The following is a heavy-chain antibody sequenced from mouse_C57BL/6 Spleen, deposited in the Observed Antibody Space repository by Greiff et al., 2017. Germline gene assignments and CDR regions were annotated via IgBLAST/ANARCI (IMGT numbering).Heavy chain of an antibody. Sequence: EVQLQESGGDLVKPGGSLKLSCAASGFTFSSYGMSWVRQTPDKRLEWVATISSGGSYTYYPDSVKGRFTISRDNAKNTLYLQMSSLKSEDTAMYYCARQGLSTVVAYWYFDVWGTGTTVTVSS. CDR2: ISSGGSYT. J-gene: IGHJ1*03. CDR3: ARQGLSTVVAYWYFDV. CDR1: GFTFSSYG. V-gene: IGHV5-6*01. D-gene: IGHD1-1*01.